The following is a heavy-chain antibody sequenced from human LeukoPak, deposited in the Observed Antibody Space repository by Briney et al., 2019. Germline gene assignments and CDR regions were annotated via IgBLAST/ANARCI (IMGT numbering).Heavy chain of an antibody. CDR2: IIPIFGTA. CDR3: ARAYCSSTSCYSVGVYYGMDV. V-gene: IGHV1-69*13. J-gene: IGHJ6*02. D-gene: IGHD2-2*01. Sequence: SVKVSCKASGGTFSSYAISWVRQAPGQGLEWMGGIIPIFGTANYAQKFQGRVTITADESTSTAYMELSSLRSEDTAVYYCARAYCSSTSCYSVGVYYGMDVWGQGTTVTVSS. CDR1: GGTFSSYA.